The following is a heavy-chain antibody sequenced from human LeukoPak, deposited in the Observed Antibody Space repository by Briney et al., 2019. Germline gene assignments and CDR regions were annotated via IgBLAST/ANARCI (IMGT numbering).Heavy chain of an antibody. Sequence: GGSLRLSCAASGFTFSSSAMSWVRQAPGKGLEWVSSISGSGGNTYYADSVKGRATISRDNSKNTLYLQMNSLRAEDTAVYYCAKGSSYYYDSSGYYGSDYWGQGTLVTVSS. J-gene: IGHJ4*02. CDR1: GFTFSSSA. CDR3: AKGSSYYYDSSGYYGSDY. CDR2: ISGSGGNT. V-gene: IGHV3-23*01. D-gene: IGHD3-22*01.